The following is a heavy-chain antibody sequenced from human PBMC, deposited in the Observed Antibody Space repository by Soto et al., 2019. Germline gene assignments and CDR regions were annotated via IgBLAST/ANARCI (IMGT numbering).Heavy chain of an antibody. CDR3: ARVNIAMANWFDP. Sequence: SETLSLTCAVSGGSISSSNWWSRVRQPPGKGLEWIGEIYHSGSTNYNPSLKSRVTISVDKSKNQFSLKLSSVTAADTAVYYCARVNIAMANWFDPWGQGTLVTVSS. D-gene: IGHD5-18*01. CDR1: GGSISSSNW. V-gene: IGHV4-4*02. CDR2: IYHSGST. J-gene: IGHJ5*02.